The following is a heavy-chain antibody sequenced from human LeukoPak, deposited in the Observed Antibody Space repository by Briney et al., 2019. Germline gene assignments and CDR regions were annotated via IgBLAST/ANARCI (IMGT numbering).Heavy chain of an antibody. Sequence: GGSLRLSCAASGFTFSNTAMGWVRQAPGKGLEWVSAISDSGSRTYYADSVKGRFTISRDNSKNTLYLQMSSLRAEDTAIYYCAKPRTGYSHDYWGQGTLVTVAS. D-gene: IGHD5-18*01. J-gene: IGHJ4*02. V-gene: IGHV3-23*01. CDR1: GFTFSNTA. CDR2: ISDSGSRT. CDR3: AKPRTGYSHDY.